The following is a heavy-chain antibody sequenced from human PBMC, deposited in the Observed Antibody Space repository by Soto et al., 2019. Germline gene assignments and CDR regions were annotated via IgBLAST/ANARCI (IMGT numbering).Heavy chain of an antibody. D-gene: IGHD6-13*01. V-gene: IGHV4-34*01. J-gene: IGHJ5*02. CDR1: GGSFSGYY. Sequence: QVQLQQWGAGLLKPSETLSLTCAVYGGSFSGYYWSWIRQPPGKGLEWIGEINHSGSTNYNPSLKSRVTISVDTSKNQFSLKLSSVTAADTAVYYCARDRDPAAAANNWFDPWGQETLVTVSS. CDR3: ARDRDPAAAANNWFDP. CDR2: INHSGST.